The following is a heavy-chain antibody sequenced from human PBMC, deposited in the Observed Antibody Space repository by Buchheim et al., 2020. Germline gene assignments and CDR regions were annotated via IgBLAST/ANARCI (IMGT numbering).Heavy chain of an antibody. CDR3: EVIITTPYFFDF. CDR2: ISYDGSNK. J-gene: IGHJ4*02. CDR1: GFTFSSYA. D-gene: IGHD3-22*01. Sequence: VQLVESGGGVVQPGRSLRLSCAASGFTFSSYAMHWVRQAPGKGLEWVAVISYDGSNKYYADSVKGRFTISRDNSKNTLYLQINSLRAEDTAVYYCEVIITTPYFFDFWGQGTL. V-gene: IGHV3-30-3*01.